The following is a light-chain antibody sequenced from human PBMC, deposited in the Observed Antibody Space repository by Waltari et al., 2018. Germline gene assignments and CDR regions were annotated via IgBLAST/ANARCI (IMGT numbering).Light chain of an antibody. CDR1: SGDIGAHNH. Sequence: SALTQSASVSVSPGQSIAISCTGTSGDIGAHNHVSWYQQYPGKAPKLMIYDVTKRPSGVSDRFSGSKSGNTASLTISGLQAEDEADYYCCSYTTTLTYVFGSGTKVTVL. V-gene: IGLV2-14*03. CDR2: DVT. J-gene: IGLJ1*01. CDR3: CSYTTTLTYV.